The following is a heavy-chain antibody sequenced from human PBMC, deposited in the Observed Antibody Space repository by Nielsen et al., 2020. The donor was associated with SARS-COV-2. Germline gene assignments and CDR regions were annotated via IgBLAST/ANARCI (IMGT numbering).Heavy chain of an antibody. V-gene: IGHV4-4*02. CDR1: GGSVSSNDW. Sequence: SETLSLTCAVSGGSVSSNDWWSWVRHSPGKGLVWFGEFSHSGSINYNPSLKSRVTLSADTSKNQFSLNLRSVAATDTAVYYCARLRHQQLFDPWGPGTLVTVSS. CDR3: ARLRHQQLFDP. J-gene: IGHJ5*02. CDR2: FSHSGSI. D-gene: IGHD4-11*01.